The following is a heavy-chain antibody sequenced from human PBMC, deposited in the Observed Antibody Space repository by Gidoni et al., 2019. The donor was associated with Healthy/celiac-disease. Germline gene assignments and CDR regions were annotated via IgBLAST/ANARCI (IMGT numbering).Heavy chain of an antibody. CDR1: GGSFSGYY. D-gene: IGHD2-15*01. Sequence: QVQLQQWGAGLLKPSETLSLTCAVYGGSFSGYYWSWIRQPPGKGLEWIGEINHSGSTNYNPSLKSRVTISVDTSKNQFSLKLSSVTAADTAVYYCARGRLRSGPVYYFDYWGQGTLVTVSS. J-gene: IGHJ4*02. V-gene: IGHV4-34*01. CDR2: INHSGST. CDR3: ARGRLRSGPVYYFDY.